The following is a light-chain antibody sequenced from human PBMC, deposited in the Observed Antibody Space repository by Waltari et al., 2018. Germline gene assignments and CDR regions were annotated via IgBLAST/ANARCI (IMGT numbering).Light chain of an antibody. J-gene: IGKJ4*01. V-gene: IGKV3-11*01. Sequence: SCSASQSMSNDVAAQRQKPGQASRVLIDDASYRAAGMPARFGGSGSGTDFTLTISSLEPEDFAGYYCQQRDDWPLTVGGGTKVEIK. CDR1: QSMSND. CDR3: QQRDDWPLT. CDR2: DAS.